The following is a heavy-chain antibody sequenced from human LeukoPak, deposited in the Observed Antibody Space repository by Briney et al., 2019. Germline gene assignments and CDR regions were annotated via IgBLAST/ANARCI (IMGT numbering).Heavy chain of an antibody. CDR1: GGSISSYY. D-gene: IGHD2-2*02. J-gene: IGHJ4*02. V-gene: IGHV4-4*07. CDR3: ARETLRVVVPAAIVGGDLDY. Sequence: PSETLSLTCTVSGGSISSYYWSWIRQPAGKGLEWIGRIYTSGSTNYNPSLKSRVTISVDKSKNQFSLKLSSVTAADTAVYYCARETLRVVVPAAIVGGDLDYWGQGTLVTVSS. CDR2: IYTSGST.